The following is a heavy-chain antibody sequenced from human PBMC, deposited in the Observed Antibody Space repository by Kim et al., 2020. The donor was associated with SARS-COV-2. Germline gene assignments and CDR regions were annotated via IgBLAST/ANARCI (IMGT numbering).Heavy chain of an antibody. D-gene: IGHD3-22*01. CDR2: ISYDGSNK. CDR1: GFTFSSYG. CDR3: ARNNYDSSVISHYGMDV. Sequence: GGSLRLSCAASGFTFSSYGMHWVRQAPGKGLEWVAVISYDGSNKYYADSVKGRFTISRDNSKNTLYLQMNSLRAEDTAVYYCARNNYDSSVISHYGMDVWGQGTTVTVSS. V-gene: IGHV3-33*05. J-gene: IGHJ6*02.